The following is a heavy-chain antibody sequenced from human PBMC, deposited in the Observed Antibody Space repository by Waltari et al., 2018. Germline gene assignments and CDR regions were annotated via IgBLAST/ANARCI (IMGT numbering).Heavy chain of an antibody. D-gene: IGHD6-13*01. CDR2: IKQDGSEK. Sequence: EVQLVESGGGLVQPGGSLRLSCAASGFPFSSYWMSWVRQAPGKGLECVANIKQDGSEKYYVDSGKCRFTISRDNAKNSLYLQMNSLRAEDTAVYYCARDLESSSWFYYYYYGMDVWGQGTTVTVSS. J-gene: IGHJ6*02. CDR1: GFPFSSYW. CDR3: ARDLESSSWFYYYYYGMDV. V-gene: IGHV3-7*04.